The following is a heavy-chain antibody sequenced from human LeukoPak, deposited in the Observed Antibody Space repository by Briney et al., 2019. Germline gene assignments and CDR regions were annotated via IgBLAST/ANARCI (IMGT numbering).Heavy chain of an antibody. Sequence: RSSATLSLTCTVSGDSIISNIYWWDWVRQPPGKGLEWIGEINHSGSTNYNPSLKSRVTISVDTSENQFSLKLSSVTAADTAVYYCARGGAARPFDYWGQGTLVTVSS. CDR3: ARGGAARPFDY. CDR1: GDSIISNIYW. J-gene: IGHJ4*02. CDR2: INHSGST. D-gene: IGHD6-6*01. V-gene: IGHV4-39*07.